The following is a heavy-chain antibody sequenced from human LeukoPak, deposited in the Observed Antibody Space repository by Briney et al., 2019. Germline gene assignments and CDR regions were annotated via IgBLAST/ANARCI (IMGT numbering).Heavy chain of an antibody. CDR1: GFTFSNVW. J-gene: IGHJ4*02. CDR3: AREPHYYDSSGYHGKYFDY. V-gene: IGHV4-34*01. CDR2: INHSGST. D-gene: IGHD3-22*01. Sequence: GSLRLSCAVSGFTFSNVWMSWIRQPPGKGLEWIGEINHSGSTNYNPSLKSRVTISVDTSKNQFSLKLSSVTAADTAVYYCAREPHYYDSSGYHGKYFDYWGQGTLVTVSS.